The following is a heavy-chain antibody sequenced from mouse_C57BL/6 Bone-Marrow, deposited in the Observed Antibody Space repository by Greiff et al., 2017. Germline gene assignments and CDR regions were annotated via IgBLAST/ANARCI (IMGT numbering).Heavy chain of an antibody. CDR1: GYTFTGYW. CDR3: ARTNYYGSSYPHWYFDV. V-gene: IGHV1-9*01. J-gene: IGHJ1*03. Sequence: QVHVKPSGAELMKPGASVKLSCKATGYTFTGYWIEWVKQRPGHGLEWIGEILPGSGSTNYNEKFKGKATFTADTSSNTAYMQLSSLTTEDSAIYYCARTNYYGSSYPHWYFDVWGTGTTVTVSS. D-gene: IGHD1-1*01. CDR2: ILPGSGST.